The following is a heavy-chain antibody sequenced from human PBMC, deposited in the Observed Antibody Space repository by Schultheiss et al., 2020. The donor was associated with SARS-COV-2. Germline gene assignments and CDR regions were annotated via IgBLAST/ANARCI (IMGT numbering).Heavy chain of an antibody. CDR1: GGSISSYY. J-gene: IGHJ4*02. Sequence: SETLSLTCTVSGGSISSYYWSWIRQPAGKGLEWIGYIYYSGSTNYNPSLKSRVTISVDTSKNQFSLKLSSVTAADTAVYYCARVEQLVGAGYWGQGTLVTVSS. CDR3: ARVEQLVGAGY. V-gene: IGHV4-59*12. D-gene: IGHD6-6*01. CDR2: IYYSGST.